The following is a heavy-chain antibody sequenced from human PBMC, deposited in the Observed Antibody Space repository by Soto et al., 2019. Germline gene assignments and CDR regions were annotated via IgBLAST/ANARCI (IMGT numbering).Heavy chain of an antibody. V-gene: IGHV3-33*01. D-gene: IGHD3-9*01. CDR3: ARLKYYDILTGYYNPPDY. CDR1: GFTFSSYG. CDR2: IWYDGSNK. J-gene: IGHJ4*02. Sequence: GESLKISCAASGFTFSSYGMHWVRQAPGTGLEWVAVIWYDGSNKYYADSVKGRFTISRDNSKNTLYLQMNSLRAEDTAVYYCARLKYYDILTGYYNPPDYWGQGTLVTVSS.